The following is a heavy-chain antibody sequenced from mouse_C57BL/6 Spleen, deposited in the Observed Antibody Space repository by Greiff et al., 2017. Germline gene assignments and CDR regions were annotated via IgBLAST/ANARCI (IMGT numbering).Heavy chain of an antibody. J-gene: IGHJ4*01. Sequence: EVKLVESGGGLVKPGGSLKLSCAASGFTFSDYGMHWVRQAPEKGLEWVAYISSGSSTIYYADIVKGRFTISRDNAKNTLFLQMTSLRSEDTAMYYCASSTMVTNAMDYWGQGTSVTVSS. CDR1: GFTFSDYG. CDR2: ISSGSSTI. V-gene: IGHV5-17*01. D-gene: IGHD2-2*01. CDR3: ASSTMVTNAMDY.